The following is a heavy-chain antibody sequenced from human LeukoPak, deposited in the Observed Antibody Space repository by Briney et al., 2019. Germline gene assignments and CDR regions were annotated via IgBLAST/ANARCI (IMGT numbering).Heavy chain of an antibody. CDR3: ASAREYCGSAECYEYFQH. J-gene: IGHJ1*01. CDR1: GFTFSSYA. V-gene: IGHV3-53*01. D-gene: IGHD2-21*01. Sequence: GGSLRLSCAASGFTFSSYAVSWARQSPGKGLEWVSVIYSGGSTYNADSVNGRFTVSRDNSRNTLFLQMNNLRAEDTALYFCASAREYCGSAECYEYFQHWGQGTLVIVSS. CDR2: IYSGGST.